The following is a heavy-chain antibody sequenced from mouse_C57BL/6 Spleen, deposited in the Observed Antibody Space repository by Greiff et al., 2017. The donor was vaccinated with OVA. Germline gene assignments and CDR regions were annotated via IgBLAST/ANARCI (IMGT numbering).Heavy chain of an antibody. Sequence: QVQLQQPGAELVKPGASVKMSCKASGYTFTSYWITWVKQRPGKGLEWIGDIYPGGGCTNYNEKFKGKATLTVDTSSSTAYMQLSSLTSDGSAVYYCAITTYSYRGKGTTRPVSS. J-gene: IGHJ2*01. CDR3: AITTYSY. D-gene: IGHD1-1*01. CDR2: IYPGGGCT. V-gene: IGHV1-55*01. CDR1: GYTFTSYW.